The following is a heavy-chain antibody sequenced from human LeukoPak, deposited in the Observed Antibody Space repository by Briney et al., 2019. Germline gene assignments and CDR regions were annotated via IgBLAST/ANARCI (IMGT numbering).Heavy chain of an antibody. V-gene: IGHV3-23*01. CDR3: AKDYYDSSGFDY. D-gene: IGHD3-22*01. J-gene: IGHJ4*02. CDR1: GFTFSSYG. Sequence: PGGSLRLSCAASGFTFSSYGMSWVRQAPGKGLEWVSVISGSGGSTYYADSVKGRFTISRDNSKNTLYLQMNSLGAEDTAVYYCAKDYYDSSGFDYWGQGTLVTVSS. CDR2: ISGSGGST.